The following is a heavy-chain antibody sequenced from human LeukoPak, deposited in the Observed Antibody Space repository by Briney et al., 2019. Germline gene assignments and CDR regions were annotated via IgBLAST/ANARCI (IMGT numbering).Heavy chain of an antibody. CDR1: GGSISSGDYY. Sequence: SQTLSLTCTVSGGSISSGDYYWSWIRQPPGKGLEWIGYIYYSGSTYYNPSLKSRVTISVDMSKNQFSLKLSSVTAADTAVYYCARIRIGLSYYYYGMDVWGQGTTVTVSS. V-gene: IGHV4-30-4*01. D-gene: IGHD1-14*01. J-gene: IGHJ6*02. CDR3: ARIRIGLSYYYYGMDV. CDR2: IYYSGST.